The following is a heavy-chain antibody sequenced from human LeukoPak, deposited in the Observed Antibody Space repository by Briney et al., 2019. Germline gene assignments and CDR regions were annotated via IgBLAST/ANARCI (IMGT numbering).Heavy chain of an antibody. J-gene: IGHJ4*02. CDR1: GFTFSSYA. CDR2: ISGSGGST. D-gene: IGHD6-19*01. V-gene: IGHV3-23*01. CDR3: AREVISSGWRGGFDY. Sequence: GGSLRLSCAASGFTFSSYAMSWVRQAPGKGLEWVSAISGSGGSTYYADSVKGRFTISRDNSKNTLYLQMNSLRAEDTAVYYCAREVISSGWRGGFDYWGQGTLVTVSS.